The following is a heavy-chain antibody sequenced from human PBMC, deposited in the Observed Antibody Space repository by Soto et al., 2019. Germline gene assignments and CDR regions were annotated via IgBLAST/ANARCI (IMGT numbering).Heavy chain of an antibody. Sequence: GGSLRLSCAASGFSLRPYTVTWVRQAPGMRLESVAGIGGSGRNTYYADSVKGRFTISRDNSKNTLFLQMNSLRDEDTAIYYCAKDGLSDSPSAIDYWGQGTRVTVSS. D-gene: IGHD6-13*01. J-gene: IGHJ4*02. V-gene: IGHV3-23*01. CDR3: AKDGLSDSPSAIDY. CDR2: IGGSGRNT. CDR1: GFSLRPYT.